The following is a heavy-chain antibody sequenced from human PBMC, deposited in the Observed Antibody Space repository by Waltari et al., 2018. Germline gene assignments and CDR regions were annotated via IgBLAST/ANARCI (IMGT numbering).Heavy chain of an antibody. CDR2: IKHSGST. CDR3: ARGPYDYGDYGPPGL. V-gene: IGHV4-34*01. J-gene: IGHJ4*02. D-gene: IGHD4-17*01. Sequence: QVQLQQWGAGLLKPSETLSLTCAVYGGSFSGYYWSWIRQPPGKGLEWIGEIKHSGSTNYNPSLKSRVTISVDTSKNQFSLKLSSVTAADTAVYYCARGPYDYGDYGPPGLWGQGTLVTVSS. CDR1: GGSFSGYY.